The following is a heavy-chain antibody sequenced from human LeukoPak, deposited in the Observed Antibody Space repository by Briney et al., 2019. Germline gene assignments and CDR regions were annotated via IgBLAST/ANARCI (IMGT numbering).Heavy chain of an antibody. Sequence: SETLSLTCAVSGGSISSSNWWSWVRQPPEKGLEWIGEIYHSGSTNYNPSLKSRVTISVDKSKDQFSLKLSSVTAADTAVYYCARDLAAGTPHYWGQGTLVTVSS. CDR3: ARDLAAGTPHY. D-gene: IGHD6-13*01. CDR1: GGSISSSNW. CDR2: IYHSGST. J-gene: IGHJ4*02. V-gene: IGHV4-4*02.